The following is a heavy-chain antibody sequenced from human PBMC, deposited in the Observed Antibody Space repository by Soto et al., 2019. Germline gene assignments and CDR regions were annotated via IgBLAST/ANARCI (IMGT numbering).Heavy chain of an antibody. J-gene: IGHJ6*03. CDR1: GGTFSSYA. CDR3: ARGSDFWSGYNPYYMDV. V-gene: IGHV1-69*13. CDR2: IIPIFGTA. Sequence: SVKVSFKASGGTFSSYAISWVRQAPGQGLEWMGGIIPIFGTANYAQKFQGRVTITADESTSTAYMELSSLRSEDTAVYYCARGSDFWSGYNPYYMDVWGKGTTVTVS. D-gene: IGHD3-3*01.